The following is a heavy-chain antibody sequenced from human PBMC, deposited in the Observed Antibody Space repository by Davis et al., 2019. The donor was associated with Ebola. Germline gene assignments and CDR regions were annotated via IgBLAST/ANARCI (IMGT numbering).Heavy chain of an antibody. J-gene: IGHJ4*02. D-gene: IGHD2-21*02. CDR3: ARGRFGDGVY. V-gene: IGHV3-53*01. CDR1: GVTVSANY. Sequence: GESLKISCAPSGVTVSANYMTWVRQAPGKGLEWVSILYSGAGGSTYYADSVKGQFTISGDTLKNTLYLQMNNLRVEDTAVYYCARGRFGDGVYWGQGTQVTVSS. CDR2: LYSGAGGST.